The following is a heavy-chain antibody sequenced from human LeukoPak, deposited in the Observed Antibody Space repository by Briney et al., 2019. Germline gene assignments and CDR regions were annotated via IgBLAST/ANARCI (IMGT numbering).Heavy chain of an antibody. D-gene: IGHD3-22*01. Sequence: ASVKVSCKASGYTFTGYYMHWVRQAPGQGLEWMGWINPNSGDTSYAQKFQGRVTMTRDTSTSTVYMELSSLRSEDTAVYYCARAYYDSSATFIAAFDIWGQGTMVTVSS. CDR3: ARAYYDSSATFIAAFDI. CDR1: GYTFTGYY. V-gene: IGHV1-2*02. CDR2: INPNSGDT. J-gene: IGHJ3*02.